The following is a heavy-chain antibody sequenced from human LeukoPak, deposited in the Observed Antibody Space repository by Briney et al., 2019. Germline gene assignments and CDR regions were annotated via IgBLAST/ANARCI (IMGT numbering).Heavy chain of an antibody. CDR3: ARGTVSSGWPYFDY. CDR2: IYHSGST. D-gene: IGHD6-19*01. CDR1: GYSISSGYY. V-gene: IGHV4-38-2*02. J-gene: IGHJ4*02. Sequence: SETLSLTCTVSGYSISSGYYWGWIRQPPGKGLEWIGSIYHSGSTYYNPSLKSRVTISVDTSKNQFSLKLSSVTAADTAVYYCARGTVSSGWPYFDYWGQGTLVTVSS.